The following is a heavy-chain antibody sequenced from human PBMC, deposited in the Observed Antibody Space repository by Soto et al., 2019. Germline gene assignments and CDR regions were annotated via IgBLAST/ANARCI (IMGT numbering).Heavy chain of an antibody. Sequence: SLKISCKGSGYSFTSYWIGWVRQMPGKGLEWMGIIYPGDSDTRYSPSFQGQVTISADKSISTAYLQWSSLKASDTAMYYCARINTDIVVTRWLYFDYWGQGTLVTVSS. CDR2: IYPGDSDT. CDR1: GYSFTSYW. CDR3: ARINTDIVVTRWLYFDY. V-gene: IGHV5-51*01. J-gene: IGHJ4*02. D-gene: IGHD5-12*01.